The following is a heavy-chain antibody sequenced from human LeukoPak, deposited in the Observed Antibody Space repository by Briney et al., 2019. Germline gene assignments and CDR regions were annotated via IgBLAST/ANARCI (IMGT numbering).Heavy chain of an antibody. Sequence: GESLKISCKGSGYSFTSYWIGWVRQMPGKGLEWMGIIYPGDSDTRYSPSFQGQVTISADKSISTAYLQWSSLKASDTAMYYCAKARTMVRGAIGWFDPWGQGTLVTVSS. J-gene: IGHJ5*02. V-gene: IGHV5-51*01. CDR1: GYSFTSYW. D-gene: IGHD3-10*01. CDR3: AKARTMVRGAIGWFDP. CDR2: IYPGDSDT.